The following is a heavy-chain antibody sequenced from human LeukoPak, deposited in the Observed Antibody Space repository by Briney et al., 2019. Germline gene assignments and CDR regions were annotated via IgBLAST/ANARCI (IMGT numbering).Heavy chain of an antibody. V-gene: IGHV3-30*04. CDR3: ARVRDLGY. Sequence: PGGSLRLSCAASGFTFSSYAMHWVRQAPGKGLEWVAVISYDGSNKYYADSVKGRFTISRDNSKNTLYLQMNSLRAEDTAVYYCARVRDLGYWGQGTLVTVSS. J-gene: IGHJ4*02. CDR2: ISYDGSNK. CDR1: GFTFSSYA. D-gene: IGHD3-3*01.